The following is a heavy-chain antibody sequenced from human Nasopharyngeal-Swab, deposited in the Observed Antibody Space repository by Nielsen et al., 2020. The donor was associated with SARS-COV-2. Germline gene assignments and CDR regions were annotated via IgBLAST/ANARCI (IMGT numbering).Heavy chain of an antibody. CDR3: AKVIDDDSSGYVWFDP. Sequence: SLQISCAASGFTFDDYAMHWVRQAPGKGLEWVSGIRWNSGTIGYADSVKGRFTISIDNAKNSLYLQMNSLRAEDTALYYCAKVIDDDSSGYVWFDPWGQGTLVTVSS. D-gene: IGHD3-22*01. CDR2: IRWNSGTI. V-gene: IGHV3-9*01. CDR1: GFTFDDYA. J-gene: IGHJ5*02.